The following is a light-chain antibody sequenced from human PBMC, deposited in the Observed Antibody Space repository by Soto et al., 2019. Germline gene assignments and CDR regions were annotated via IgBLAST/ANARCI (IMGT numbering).Light chain of an antibody. CDR2: YDN. Sequence: QSALTQPPSASGTPGQRVTISCSGSNSNIGSNTVNWYQQLPGTAPKLLIYYDNLRPSGVPDRISGSKSGTSASLAISGLQSDDEADYYCAAWDDSLKGRVFGTGTKVTVL. V-gene: IGLV1-44*01. J-gene: IGLJ1*01. CDR1: NSNIGSNT. CDR3: AAWDDSLKGRV.